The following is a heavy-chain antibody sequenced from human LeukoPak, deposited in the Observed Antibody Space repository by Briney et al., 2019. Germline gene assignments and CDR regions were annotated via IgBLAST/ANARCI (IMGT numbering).Heavy chain of an antibody. V-gene: IGHV3-30-3*01. J-gene: IGHJ4*02. D-gene: IGHD6-13*01. CDR2: VSYDGGSK. Sequence: GSLRLSCAASGFAFSSYAMHWVRQGPGKGLELVALVSYDGGSKYYADSVKGRITISRDNSKNTLHLQMNSLRTEDTAVYYCARVKGGIAAAGNYFDYWGQGTLVTVSS. CDR3: ARVKGGIAAAGNYFDY. CDR1: GFAFSSYA.